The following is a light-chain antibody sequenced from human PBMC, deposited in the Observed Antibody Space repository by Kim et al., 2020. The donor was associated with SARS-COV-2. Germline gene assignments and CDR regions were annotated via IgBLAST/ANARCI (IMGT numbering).Light chain of an antibody. V-gene: IGLV1-47*01. CDR2: KND. Sequence: GQTVSISCPGGRSNIGNNYVFWYQQFPGMAPKLLIAKNDQRPSGVPDRFSASKFVTSASLVISGLRPEDEADYYCAAWDDTLNFWLFGGGTQLTVL. CDR1: RSNIGNNY. CDR3: AAWDDTLNFWL. J-gene: IGLJ3*02.